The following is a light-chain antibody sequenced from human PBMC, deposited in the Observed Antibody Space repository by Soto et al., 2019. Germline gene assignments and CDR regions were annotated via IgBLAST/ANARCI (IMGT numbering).Light chain of an antibody. CDR3: SSSRV. V-gene: IGLV2-8*01. CDR2: EVS. CDR1: NSDVGGYNY. Sequence: QSALTQPPSASGSPGQSVTISCTGTNSDVGGYNYVSWYQQHPGKAPKLMIYEVSKRPSGVPDRFSGSKSGNTASLTVSGLQAEDEAAYYCSSSRVLGGGTKLTVL. J-gene: IGLJ2*01.